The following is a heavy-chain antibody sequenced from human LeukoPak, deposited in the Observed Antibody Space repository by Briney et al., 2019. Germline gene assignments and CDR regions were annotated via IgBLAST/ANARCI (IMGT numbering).Heavy chain of an antibody. CDR1: GATFSKYG. CDR3: ATEGFYY. Sequence: GGSLRLSCAASGATFSKYGMKWVRQAAGAGLEYVSGISRSGDITHYADSVKGRFTISRDNVKNTLYLQMNSLRAEDTALYYCATEGFYYWGPGTQVTVSS. J-gene: IGHJ4*02. V-gene: IGHV3-23*01. CDR2: ISRSGDIT.